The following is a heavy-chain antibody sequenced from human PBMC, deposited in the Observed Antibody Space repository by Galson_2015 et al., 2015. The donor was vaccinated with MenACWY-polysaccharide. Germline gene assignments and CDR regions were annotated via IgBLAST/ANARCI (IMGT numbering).Heavy chain of an antibody. V-gene: IGHV1-18*01. J-gene: IGHJ4*02. CDR2: SSAYNGNT. CDR3: ARVEGYYDSSGYPIDY. D-gene: IGHD3-22*01. Sequence: SVKVSCKASGYTFTSYGISWVRQAPGQGLEWMGWSSAYNGNTNYAQKLQGRVTMTTDTSTSTAYMELRSLRSDDTAVYYCARVEGYYDSSGYPIDYWGQGTLVTVSS. CDR1: GYTFTSYG.